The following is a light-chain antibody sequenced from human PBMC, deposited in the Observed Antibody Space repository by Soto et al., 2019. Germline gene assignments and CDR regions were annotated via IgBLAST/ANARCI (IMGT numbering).Light chain of an antibody. CDR3: QSYDSSLSALYV. J-gene: IGLJ1*01. Sequence: QSVLTQPPSVSGAPGQRVTISCTGSSSNIGAGYDVHWYQQFPGTAPKLLIYGNNNRPAGVPDRFSGSKSGTSASLAITGLQAEDEADYYCQSYDSSLSALYVFGTGTKVTVL. CDR1: SSNIGAGYD. V-gene: IGLV1-40*01. CDR2: GNN.